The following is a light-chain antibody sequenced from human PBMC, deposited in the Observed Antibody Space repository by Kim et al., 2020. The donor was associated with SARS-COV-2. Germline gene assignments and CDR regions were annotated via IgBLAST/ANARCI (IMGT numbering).Light chain of an antibody. Sequence: LSPGERGTLSCRASQTVSSTYLAWYQQKPGQAPRLLIYGASTRAAGIPDRFSGRGSGTDFTLTISRLEPEDFAVYYCQQYNSSPYTFGQGTKLEI. CDR1: QTVSSTY. V-gene: IGKV3-20*01. CDR3: QQYNSSPYT. J-gene: IGKJ2*01. CDR2: GAS.